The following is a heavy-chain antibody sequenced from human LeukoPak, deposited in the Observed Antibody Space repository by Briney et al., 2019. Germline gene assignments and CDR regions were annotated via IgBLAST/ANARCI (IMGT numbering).Heavy chain of an antibody. CDR1: GFTFSSYA. CDR2: ISGSGGST. J-gene: IGHJ4*02. CDR3: AKDRAATAYFDY. V-gene: IGHV3-23*01. D-gene: IGHD6-25*01. Sequence: GSLRLSCAAPGFTFSSYAMSWVRQAPGKGLEWVSAISGSGGSTYYADSVKGRFTISRDNSKNTLYLQMNSLRAEDTAVYYRAKDRAATAYFDYWGQGTLVTVSS.